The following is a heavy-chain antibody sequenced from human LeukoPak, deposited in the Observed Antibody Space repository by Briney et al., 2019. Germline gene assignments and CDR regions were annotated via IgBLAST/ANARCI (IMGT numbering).Heavy chain of an antibody. V-gene: IGHV3-73*01. CDR2: IRSKTNNYAT. J-gene: IGHJ4*02. CDR1: GFTFSGSA. CDR3: ARQGIQQWLRFDY. D-gene: IGHD5-18*01. Sequence: GGTLRLSCAASGFTFSGSAMHWVRQASGKGLEWVGRIRSKTNNYATTYAASVKRRFTISRDDSKNTAYLQMNSLKTEDTAVYYCARQGIQQWLRFDYWGQGTLVTVSS.